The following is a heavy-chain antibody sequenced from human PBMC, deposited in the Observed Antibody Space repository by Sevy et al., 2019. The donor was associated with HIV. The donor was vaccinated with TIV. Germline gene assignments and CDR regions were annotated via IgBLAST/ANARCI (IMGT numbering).Heavy chain of an antibody. J-gene: IGHJ4*02. D-gene: IGHD1-26*01. CDR2: INPNSGGI. Sequence: ASVKVSCKASGYTFTVYYMHWVRQAPGQGLEWMGWINPNSGGINYAQKFQGRVTMTRDTSISTAYMELSRLRSDDTAVYYCATGIVGASNYSDYWGQGTLVTVSS. CDR3: ATGIVGASNYSDY. CDR1: GYTFTVYY. V-gene: IGHV1-2*02.